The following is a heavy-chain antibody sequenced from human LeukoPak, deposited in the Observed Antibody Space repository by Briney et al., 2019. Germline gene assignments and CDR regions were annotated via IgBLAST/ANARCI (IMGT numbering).Heavy chain of an antibody. CDR2: IYSGGST. D-gene: IGHD2-21*02. J-gene: IGHJ4*02. Sequence: PGGSLRLSCAASGFTVSSNYMSWVRQAPGKGLEWVSVIYSGGSTYYADSVKGRFTISRDNSKNTLYLQMNILRAEDTAVYYCARAPVTAIFLSYFDYWGQGTLVTVSS. CDR1: GFTVSSNY. V-gene: IGHV3-66*01. CDR3: ARAPVTAIFLSYFDY.